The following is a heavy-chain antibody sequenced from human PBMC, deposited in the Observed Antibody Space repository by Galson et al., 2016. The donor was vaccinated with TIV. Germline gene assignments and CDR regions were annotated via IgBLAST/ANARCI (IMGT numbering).Heavy chain of an antibody. CDR1: GFSVSSYS. Sequence: SLRLSCAASGFSVSSYSMNWVRQAPGKGLEWVSFISDTFRFIYYGDSVQGRFTISRDNAKNTLYLELNSLRAEDTAVYYCARVRTDYRGSHYMDVCGKGTTVTVSS. D-gene: IGHD5-12*01. J-gene: IGHJ6*03. V-gene: IGHV3-21*01. CDR3: ARVRTDYRGSHYMDV. CDR2: ISDTFRFI.